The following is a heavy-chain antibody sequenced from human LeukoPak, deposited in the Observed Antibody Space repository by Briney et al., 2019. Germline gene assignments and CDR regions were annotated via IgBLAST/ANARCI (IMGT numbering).Heavy chain of an antibody. CDR1: GFTFSSYG. J-gene: IGHJ5*02. V-gene: IGHV3-33*01. CDR3: TRDVWSGSYRWFDP. CDR2: IRYDGSEQ. D-gene: IGHD1-26*01. Sequence: GRSLRLSCAASGFTFSSYGMHWVRQAPGKGLEWVAVIRYDGSEQYYADSVKGRFTISRDNSKNTLYLQMNSLRDEDTAVYLCTRDVWSGSYRWFDPWGQGTRVTVSS.